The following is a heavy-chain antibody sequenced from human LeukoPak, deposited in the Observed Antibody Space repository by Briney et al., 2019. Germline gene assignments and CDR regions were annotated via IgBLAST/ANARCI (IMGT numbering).Heavy chain of an antibody. CDR1: GFTFSSYA. CDR3: ARYCSGGNCYSGLVY. D-gene: IGHD2-15*01. Sequence: GGSLRLSCAPSGFTFSSYAMHWVRQAPGKGLEWVAVISYDGNNKYYADSVKGRFTISRDNSKNTLYLQMNSLRAEDTAVYYCARYCSGGNCYSGLVYGGQGTLVAASS. CDR2: ISYDGNNK. V-gene: IGHV3-30-3*01. J-gene: IGHJ4*02.